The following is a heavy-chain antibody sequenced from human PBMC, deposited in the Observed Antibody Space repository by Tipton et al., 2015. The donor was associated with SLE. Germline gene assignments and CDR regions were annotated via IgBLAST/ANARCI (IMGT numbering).Heavy chain of an antibody. CDR3: AREFLNPVTTVHYYFDL. D-gene: IGHD4-11*01. CDR1: GASLSGYY. J-gene: IGHJ2*01. V-gene: IGHV4-34*01. Sequence: TLSLTCEVDGASLSGYYCSWIRQPPGKELEWIGDMSHGGSTNYNPSLKSRVTISLDRSKNQFSLNLTSVTAADTAVYYCAREFLNPVTTVHYYFDLWGRGTLVTVSS. CDR2: MSHGGST.